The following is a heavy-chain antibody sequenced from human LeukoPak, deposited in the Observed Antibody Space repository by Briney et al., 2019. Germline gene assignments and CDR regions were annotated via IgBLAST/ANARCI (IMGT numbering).Heavy chain of an antibody. J-gene: IGHJ4*02. Sequence: GASVTVSYKASGYTFTSYDINWVRQAPRQGLEWMGWMNPNSRNTGYAQKFQGRVTITRNTSISTAYMGLSSLRSEDTAVYYCARGRGNSRGELLRGFDYWGEGTLVTVSS. V-gene: IGHV1-8*01. CDR1: GYTFTSYD. CDR2: MNPNSRNT. D-gene: IGHD1-26*01. CDR3: ARGRGNSRGELLRGFDY.